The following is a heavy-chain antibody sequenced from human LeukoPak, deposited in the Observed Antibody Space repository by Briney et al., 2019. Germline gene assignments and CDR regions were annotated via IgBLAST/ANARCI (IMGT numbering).Heavy chain of an antibody. CDR2: INHSGST. D-gene: IGHD3-10*01. CDR1: GGSFSGCY. Sequence: PSETLSLTCAVYGGSFSGCYWSWIRQPPGKGLEWIGEINHSGSTNYNPSLKSRVTISVDTSKNQFSLKLSSVTAADTAVYYCARGPRRVNPSAEYFQHWGQGTLVTVSS. V-gene: IGHV4-34*01. J-gene: IGHJ1*01. CDR3: ARGPRRVNPSAEYFQH.